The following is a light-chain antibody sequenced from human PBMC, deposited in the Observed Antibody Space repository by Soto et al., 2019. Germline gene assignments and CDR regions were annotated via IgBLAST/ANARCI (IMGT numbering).Light chain of an antibody. CDR3: QAWDSSTSDYV. Sequence: SSELSQPPSVSVSPGQTGSISCSGEELGDKYVCWYQQQPAQSPAPLIYQDSRRPSGIPERFSGSTSGNTATLPMSGTHALDEADYYCQAWDSSTSDYVFGPGPKLTV. V-gene: IGLV3-1*01. J-gene: IGLJ1*01. CDR2: QDS. CDR1: ELGDKY.